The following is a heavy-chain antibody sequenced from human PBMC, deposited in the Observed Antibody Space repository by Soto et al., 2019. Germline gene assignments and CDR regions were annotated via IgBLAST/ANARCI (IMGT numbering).Heavy chain of an antibody. CDR1: GFTFSSYA. CDR2: ISYDGSNK. J-gene: IGHJ4*02. D-gene: IGHD3-3*01. Sequence: RGSLRLSCAASGFTFSSYAMHWVRQAPGKGLEWVAVISYDGSNKYYADSVKGRFTISRDNSKNTLYLQMNSLRAEDTAVYYCAREWAPDFWSGYLDYWGQGTLVTVSS. CDR3: AREWAPDFWSGYLDY. V-gene: IGHV3-30-3*01.